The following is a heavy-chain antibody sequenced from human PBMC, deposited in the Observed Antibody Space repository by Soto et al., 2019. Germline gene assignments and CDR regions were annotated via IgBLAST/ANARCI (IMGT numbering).Heavy chain of an antibody. CDR2: SSTYNGDT. V-gene: IGHV1-18*01. D-gene: IGHD2-15*01. Sequence: QVQLVQSGAEVRKPGASVKVSCKASGYTFSTSGMSWLRQAPGQGLEWMGWSSTYNGDTNDAPKVQDRVTMNSDTSTSTVYMGLRSLRSDDTAVYYGASAGAAPNYYYGMDVWGQGTRVTVSS. CDR1: GYTFSTSG. CDR3: ASAGAAPNYYYGMDV. J-gene: IGHJ6*02.